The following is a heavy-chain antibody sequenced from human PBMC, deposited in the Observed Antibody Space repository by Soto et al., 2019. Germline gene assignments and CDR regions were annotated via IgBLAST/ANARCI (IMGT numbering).Heavy chain of an antibody. CDR3: ATPQDYDGCLDS. D-gene: IGHD3-22*01. Sequence: ASVKVSCKASGDTFSTYTITWMRQAPGQGLEWMGWINVGNGNTRYSQKFQGRLTLTRDTPGNTAYLELNSLISEDTAVYYCATPQDYDGCLDSWGQGTLVTVSS. V-gene: IGHV1-3*01. CDR1: GDTFSTYT. CDR2: INVGNGNT. J-gene: IGHJ4*02.